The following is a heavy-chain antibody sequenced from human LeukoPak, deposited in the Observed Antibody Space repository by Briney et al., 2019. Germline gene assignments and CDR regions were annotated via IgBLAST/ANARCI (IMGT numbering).Heavy chain of an antibody. J-gene: IGHJ4*02. V-gene: IGHV4-59*08. D-gene: IGHD3-22*01. CDR3: ARAQDFSDSSGPNYLDF. Sequence: SETLSLTCTVDGGSISSYYWSWIRQPPGKGLEWIGYIYYSGSTNYNPSLKSRVTISVDTSKKQFSLKLLSVTAADTAVYYCARAQDFSDSSGPNYLDFWGQGILVTVSS. CDR1: GGSISSYY. CDR2: IYYSGST.